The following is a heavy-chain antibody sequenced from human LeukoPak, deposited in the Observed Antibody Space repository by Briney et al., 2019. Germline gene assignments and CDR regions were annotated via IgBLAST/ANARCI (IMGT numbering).Heavy chain of an antibody. CDR2: IYYSGGT. CDR3: ARAPEAYCGGDCSDVFDI. Sequence: SETLSLTCTVSGGSISSSSYYWGWIRQPPGKGLEWIGSIYYSGGTFYNPSLKSRVTLSVDTSKNQFSLKLSSVTAADTAVYYCARAPEAYCGGDCSDVFDIWGQGTMVTVSS. CDR1: GGSISSSSYY. J-gene: IGHJ3*02. V-gene: IGHV4-39*07. D-gene: IGHD2-21*02.